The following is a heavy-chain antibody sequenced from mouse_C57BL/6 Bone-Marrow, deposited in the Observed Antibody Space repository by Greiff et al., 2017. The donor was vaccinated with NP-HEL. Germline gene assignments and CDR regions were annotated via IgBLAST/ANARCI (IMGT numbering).Heavy chain of an antibody. J-gene: IGHJ1*03. Sequence: QVQLQQSGAELARPGASVKLSCKASGYTFTSYGISWVKQRTGQGLEWIGEIYPRSGNTYYNEKFKGKATLTADKSSSTAYMELRSLTSEDSAVYFCARGRFITTVVGYFDVWGTGTTVTVSS. CDR1: GYTFTSYG. CDR3: ARGRFITTVVGYFDV. CDR2: IYPRSGNT. V-gene: IGHV1-81*01. D-gene: IGHD1-1*01.